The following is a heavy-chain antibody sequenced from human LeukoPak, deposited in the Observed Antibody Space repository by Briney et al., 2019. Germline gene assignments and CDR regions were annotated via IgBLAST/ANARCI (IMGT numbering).Heavy chain of an antibody. V-gene: IGHV1-18*01. CDR2: ISAYNGNT. D-gene: IGHD1-26*01. CDR3: ARASGEDIVGATDY. CDR1: GYTFTSYG. Sequence: GASVKVSCKASGYTFTSYGISWVRQAPGQGLEWMGWISAYNGNTNYAQKLQGRVTMTRDTSTRTVYMKLSSLRSEDTAVYYCARASGEDIVGATDYWGQGTLVTVSS. J-gene: IGHJ4*02.